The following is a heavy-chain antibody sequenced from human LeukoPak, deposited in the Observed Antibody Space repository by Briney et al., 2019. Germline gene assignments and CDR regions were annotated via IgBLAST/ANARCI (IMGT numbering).Heavy chain of an antibody. CDR1: GFTFGDYA. V-gene: IGHV3-49*04. J-gene: IGHJ3*02. CDR3: TRDWVRGYSYGLRAFDI. Sequence: GSLRLSCTASGFTFGDYAMSWVRQAPGKGLEWVGFIRSKAYGGTTEYAASVKGRFTISRDDSKSIAYLQMNSLKTEDTAVYYCTRDWVRGYSYGLRAFDIWGQGTMVTVSS. CDR2: IRSKAYGGTT. D-gene: IGHD5-18*01.